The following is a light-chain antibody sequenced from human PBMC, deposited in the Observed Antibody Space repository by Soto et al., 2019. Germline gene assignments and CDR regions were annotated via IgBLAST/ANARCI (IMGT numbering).Light chain of an antibody. CDR1: SSNIGAGYD. Sequence: QSVLTQPPSVSGAPGQRVTISCTGSSSNIGAGYDVHWYQQLPGTPPKLLIYGNTNRPSGVPDRFSGSKSGTSASLVITGLQAEDEADYYCQSYDSSLSGSVFGGGTKLTVL. V-gene: IGLV1-40*01. J-gene: IGLJ2*01. CDR3: QSYDSSLSGSV. CDR2: GNT.